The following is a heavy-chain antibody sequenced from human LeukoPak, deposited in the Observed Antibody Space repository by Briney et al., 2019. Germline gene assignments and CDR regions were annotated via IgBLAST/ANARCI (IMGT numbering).Heavy chain of an antibody. J-gene: IGHJ4*02. D-gene: IGHD1/OR15-1a*01. CDR1: GGSISSSSYY. CDR3: ARLPNWNKYYFDY. CDR2: IYYSGST. Sequence: PSETLSLTCTVSGGSISSSSYYWGWIRQPPGKGLEWIGSIYYSGSTYYNPSLKSRVTISVDTSKNQFSLKLSSVTAADTAVYYCARLPNWNKYYFDYWGQGTLVTVSS. V-gene: IGHV4-39*01.